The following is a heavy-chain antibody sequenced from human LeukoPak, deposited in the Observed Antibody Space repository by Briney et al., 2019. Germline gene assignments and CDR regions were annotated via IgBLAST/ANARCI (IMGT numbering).Heavy chain of an antibody. CDR2: IYSGGKT. J-gene: IGHJ4*02. CDR3: ARDRPGDGYFDY. Sequence: GGSLRLSCAASGFTVSSNDMTWVRQTPGEGLEWVSIIYSGGKTYYADSVKGRFTISRDNSKNTLYLQMNSLRAEDTAVFYCARDRPGDGYFDYWGQGILVTVSS. CDR1: GFTVSSND. V-gene: IGHV3-66*01. D-gene: IGHD3-10*01.